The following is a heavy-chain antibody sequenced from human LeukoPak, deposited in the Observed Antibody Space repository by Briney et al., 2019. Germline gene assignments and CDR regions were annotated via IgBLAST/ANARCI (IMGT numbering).Heavy chain of an antibody. CDR2: IYYSGST. D-gene: IGHD3-10*01. CDR1: GGSISSYY. J-gene: IGHJ4*02. Sequence: SETLSLTCTVSGGSISSYYWSWIRQPPGKGLEWIGYIYYSGSTNYNPSLKSRVTISVDTSKNQFSLKLSSVTAADTAVYYCARGGTLWFGELLYTRRAFGFEYWGQGTLVTVSS. CDR3: ARGGTLWFGELLYTRRAFGFEY. V-gene: IGHV4-59*08.